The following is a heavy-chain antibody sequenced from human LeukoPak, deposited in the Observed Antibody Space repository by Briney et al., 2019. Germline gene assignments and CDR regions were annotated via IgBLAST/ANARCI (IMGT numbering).Heavy chain of an antibody. CDR2: ISGSSTYI. V-gene: IGHV3-21*01. Sequence: GGSLRLSCAASGFTFSSYAMSWVRQAPGKGLEWVSSISGSSTYIYYADSVKGRFTISRDNADNSLYLQMNSLRAEDTAVYYCARVSSRYITGTRGAFDIWGQGTWVTVSS. J-gene: IGHJ3*02. CDR1: GFTFSSYA. D-gene: IGHD1-7*01. CDR3: ARVSSRYITGTRGAFDI.